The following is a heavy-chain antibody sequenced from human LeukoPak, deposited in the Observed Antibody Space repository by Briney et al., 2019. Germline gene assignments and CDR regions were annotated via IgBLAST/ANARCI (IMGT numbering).Heavy chain of an antibody. J-gene: IGHJ4*02. CDR2: IYYSGST. V-gene: IGHV4-31*03. CDR3: ARGGVLLWFGESFPFDY. Sequence: SETLSLTCTVSGGSISSGGYYWSWIRQHPGKGLEWIGYIYYSGSTYYNPSLKSRVTISVDTSKNQFSLKLSSVTAADTAVYYCARGGVLLWFGESFPFDYWGQGTLVTVSS. CDR1: GGSISSGGYY. D-gene: IGHD3-10*01.